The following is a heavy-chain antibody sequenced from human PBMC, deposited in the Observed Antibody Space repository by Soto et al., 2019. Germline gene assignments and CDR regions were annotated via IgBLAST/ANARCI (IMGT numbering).Heavy chain of an antibody. CDR3: ARPYGGKIGDALDL. D-gene: IGHD2-15*01. J-gene: IGHJ3*01. CDR1: EITFGSRA. Sequence: EVQLLESGGDLIQPGGSLRLSCVASEITFGSRAMSWVRQAPGEGLEWVSTITDSGGDAKYADSVRGRFAISRDNSKNTLYLQMNSLRAEDTAVYYCARPYGGKIGDALDLWGQGTTVTVSS. CDR2: ITDSGGDA. V-gene: IGHV3-23*01.